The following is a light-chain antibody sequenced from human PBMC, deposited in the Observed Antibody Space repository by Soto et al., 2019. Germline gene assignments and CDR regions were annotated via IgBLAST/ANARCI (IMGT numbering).Light chain of an antibody. J-gene: IGLJ1*01. Sequence: QSALTQPASVSGSPGQSITISCTGTSSDVGSYNLVSWYQQHPGKAPKLMIYEGSKRPSGVSNRFSGSKSGNTASLTISGLQAEDEADYYCCSYAGGSTLGVFGTGTKVTVL. CDR2: EGS. CDR3: CSYAGGSTLGV. CDR1: SSDVGSYNL. V-gene: IGLV2-23*01.